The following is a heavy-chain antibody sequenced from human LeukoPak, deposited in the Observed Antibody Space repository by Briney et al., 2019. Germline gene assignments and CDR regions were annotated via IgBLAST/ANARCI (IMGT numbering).Heavy chain of an antibody. J-gene: IGHJ4*02. V-gene: IGHV4-59*01. CDR1: GVSISSSY. CDR2: IYYVGST. CDR3: ARGVVAAPQTFDY. D-gene: IGHD2-15*01. Sequence: SETLSLTCSVSGVSISSSYWTWIRQPPGKGLEWIGYIYYVGSTYYNPSLKSRVSISLDTSKNNLSLKLSSVTAADTAVYYCARGVVAAPQTFDYWGQGTLVAVSS.